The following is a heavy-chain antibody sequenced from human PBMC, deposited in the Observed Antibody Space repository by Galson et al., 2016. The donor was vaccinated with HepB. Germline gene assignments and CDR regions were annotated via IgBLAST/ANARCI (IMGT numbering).Heavy chain of an antibody. CDR3: ARSVEGHFDY. CDR1: GFTFSSYS. V-gene: IGHV3-48*04. CDR2: INGYRTR. D-gene: IGHD1-1*01. J-gene: IGHJ4*02. Sequence: SLRLSCAASGFTFSSYSMNWVRQAPGKGLEWVSYINGYRTRYSADSVKGRLTISKDNARNSLYMQMNTLSADDTAVYYCARSVEGHFDYWGQGTLVTVSS.